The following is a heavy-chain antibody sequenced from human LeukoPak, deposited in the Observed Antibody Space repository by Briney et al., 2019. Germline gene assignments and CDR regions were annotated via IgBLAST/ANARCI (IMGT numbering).Heavy chain of an antibody. J-gene: IGHJ4*02. CDR1: GGSISSYY. CDR2: IYYSGST. CDR3: ARHASPPLGIADY. Sequence: KPSETLSLTCTVSGGSISSYYWSWIRQPPGKGLEWIGYIYYSGSTNYNPSLKSRVTISVDTSKNQFSLKLSSVTAADTAVYYCARHASPPLGIADYWGQGTLVTVSS. V-gene: IGHV4-59*08. D-gene: IGHD7-27*01.